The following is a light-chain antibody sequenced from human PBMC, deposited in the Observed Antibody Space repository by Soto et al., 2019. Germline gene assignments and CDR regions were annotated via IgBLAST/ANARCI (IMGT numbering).Light chain of an antibody. CDR1: DSNIGSNV. CDR3: ATWDDRLRGYV. CDR2: TYN. J-gene: IGLJ1*01. Sequence: QSVLTQSPSASGPPGQRVVISCSGSDSNIGSNVVNWYQQFPGTAPKLLIYTYNRRPSGVPDRFSGSKYGTPAYLVISGLQSEDEADYYCATWDDRLRGYVFGTRNKVTVL. V-gene: IGLV1-44*01.